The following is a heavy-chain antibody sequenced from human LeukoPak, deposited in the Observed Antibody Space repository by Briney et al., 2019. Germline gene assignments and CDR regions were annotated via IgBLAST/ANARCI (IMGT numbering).Heavy chain of an antibody. D-gene: IGHD6-13*01. Sequence: GGSLRLSCAASGFTFSSYAMSSVRQAPGKGLEWVSAISGSGGSTYYADSVKGRFTISRDNSKNTLYLQMDSLRAEDTAVYYCAKDRSPDEAAAAYFDYWGQGTLVTVSS. CDR1: GFTFSSYA. J-gene: IGHJ4*02. CDR3: AKDRSPDEAAAAYFDY. V-gene: IGHV3-23*01. CDR2: ISGSGGST.